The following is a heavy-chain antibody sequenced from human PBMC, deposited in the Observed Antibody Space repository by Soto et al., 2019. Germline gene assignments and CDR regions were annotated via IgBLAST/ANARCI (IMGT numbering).Heavy chain of an antibody. CDR3: ARDLFEVTTTQFDY. Sequence: GASVKVSCKASGYTFTSYGISWVRQALGQGLEWMGWISAYNGNTNYAQKLQGRVTMTTDTSTSTAYMELRSLRSDDTAVYYCARDLFEVTTTQFDYWGQGTLVTVSS. V-gene: IGHV1-18*01. D-gene: IGHD4-4*01. CDR1: GYTFTSYG. CDR2: ISAYNGNT. J-gene: IGHJ4*02.